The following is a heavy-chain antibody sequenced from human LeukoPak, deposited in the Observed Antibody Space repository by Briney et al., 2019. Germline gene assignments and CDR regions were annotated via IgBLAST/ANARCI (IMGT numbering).Heavy chain of an antibody. D-gene: IGHD6-19*01. V-gene: IGHV4-34*01. Sequence: SETLSLTCAVYGGSFSYYYWAWIRPSPGKGREWIGQIKHSGTTNYNPSLKSRVTISVDTSKNQFSLKVRSVTAADTAVYYCAREREQSGAWYERPHFDYGGQGALVTVSS. CDR3: AREREQSGAWYERPHFDY. CDR2: IKHSGTT. J-gene: IGHJ4*02. CDR1: GGSFSYYY.